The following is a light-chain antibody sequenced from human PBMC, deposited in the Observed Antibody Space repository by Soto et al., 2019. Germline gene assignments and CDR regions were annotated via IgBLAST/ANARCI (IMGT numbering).Light chain of an antibody. CDR2: DAS. CDR3: QQYHTWPIT. V-gene: IGKV3-11*01. J-gene: IGKJ4*01. CDR1: QSVSSY. Sequence: EIVLTQSPATLSLSPGERATLSCRASQSVSSYLAWYQQKPGQAPRLLIYDASNRATGIPVRFSGSGSGTDFTLTISSLQSEDCAIYYCQQYHTWPITFGGGTKVDI.